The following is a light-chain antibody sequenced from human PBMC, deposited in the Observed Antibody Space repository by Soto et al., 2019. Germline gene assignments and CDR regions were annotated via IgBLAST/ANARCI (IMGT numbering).Light chain of an antibody. Sequence: DIQMTQSPSCLCTSVGGTISLTCRASQSVSSYLNWYQQKPGKGPRLLTYAASHLQTGVPSRFRRTGSATHFTLTISSLQPEDFATYYCPQSYRAVTVGPGTRLEIK. V-gene: IGKV1-39*01. CDR1: QSVSSY. CDR3: PQSYRAVT. J-gene: IGKJ5*01. CDR2: AAS.